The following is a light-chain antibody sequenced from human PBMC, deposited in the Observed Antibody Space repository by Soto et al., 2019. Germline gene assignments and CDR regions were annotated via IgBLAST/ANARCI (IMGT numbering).Light chain of an antibody. Sequence: QSALTQPASVSGSPGQSITISCTGTSSDVGGYNYVSWYQQHPGKAPKLMICDVSNRPSGVSNRFSGSKPGNTASLTISGLQAEDEADYYCSSYTSSSTVVFGGGTKVTVL. CDR3: SSYTSSSTVV. V-gene: IGLV2-14*01. J-gene: IGLJ2*01. CDR1: SSDVGGYNY. CDR2: DVS.